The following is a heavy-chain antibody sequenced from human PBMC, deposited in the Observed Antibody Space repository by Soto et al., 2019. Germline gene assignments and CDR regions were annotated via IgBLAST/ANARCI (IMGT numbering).Heavy chain of an antibody. Sequence: GGSLRLSCAASGFTFSSYGMHWVRQAPGKGLEWVAVIWYDGSNKYYADSVKGRFTISRDNSKNTLYLQMNSLRAEDTAVYYCARDGRYDFWSGYYPDYWGQGTLVTVSS. D-gene: IGHD3-3*01. CDR3: ARDGRYDFWSGYYPDY. V-gene: IGHV3-33*01. CDR1: GFTFSSYG. J-gene: IGHJ4*02. CDR2: IWYDGSNK.